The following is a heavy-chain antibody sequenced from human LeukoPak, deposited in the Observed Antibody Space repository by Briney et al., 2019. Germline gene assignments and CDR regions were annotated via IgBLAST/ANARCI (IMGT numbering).Heavy chain of an antibody. CDR3: ARGDLGYCSGGSCYLYYFDY. V-gene: IGHV4-39*01. CDR2: IYYSGST. Sequence: PSETLSLTCTVSGGSISSSSYYWGWIRQPPGKGLEWIGSIYYSGSTYYNPSLKSRVTISVDTSKNQFSLKLSSVTAADTAVYYCARGDLGYCSGGSCYLYYFDYWGQGTLVTVSS. D-gene: IGHD2-15*01. CDR1: GGSISSSSYY. J-gene: IGHJ4*02.